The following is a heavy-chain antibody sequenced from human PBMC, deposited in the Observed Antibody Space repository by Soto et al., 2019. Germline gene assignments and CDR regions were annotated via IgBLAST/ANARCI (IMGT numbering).Heavy chain of an antibody. J-gene: IGHJ6*04. V-gene: IGHV1-2*02. Sequence: ASVKISCKASGYTFTGYYMHWVRQAPGQGLEWMGWINPNSGGTNYAQKFQGRVTMTRDTSISTAYMELSRLRSDDTAVYYCARGLSSSSVWYYYYYGMEVWGEGTKVTVSS. D-gene: IGHD6-6*01. CDR3: ARGLSSSSVWYYYYYGMEV. CDR2: INPNSGGT. CDR1: GYTFTGYY.